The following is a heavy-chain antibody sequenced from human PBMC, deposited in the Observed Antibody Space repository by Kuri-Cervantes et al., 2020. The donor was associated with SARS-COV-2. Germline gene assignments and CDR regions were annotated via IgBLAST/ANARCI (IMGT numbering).Heavy chain of an antibody. V-gene: IGHV3-23*01. J-gene: IGHJ4*02. CDR1: GFTFSTYA. CDR3: ANLGWGAAPPEY. Sequence: GESLKISCAASGFTFSTYAMSWVRQAPGKGLQWVSCISGSGDNTYYADSVKGRFTISRDNSKNTLYLQMNSLGAEDTAMYYCANLGWGAAPPEYWGQGTLVTVSS. D-gene: IGHD6-6*01. CDR2: ISGSGDNT.